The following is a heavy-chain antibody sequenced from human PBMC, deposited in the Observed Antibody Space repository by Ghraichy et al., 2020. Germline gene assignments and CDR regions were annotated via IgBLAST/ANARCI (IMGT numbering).Heavy chain of an antibody. V-gene: IGHV4-30-2*01. CDR1: GGSISSGGYS. CDR3: ARAGPPDGPTIFDY. CDR2: IYHSGST. D-gene: IGHD1-14*01. J-gene: IGHJ4*02. Sequence: SETLSLTCAVSGGSISSGGYSWSWIRQPPGKGLEWIGYIYHSGSTYYNPSLKSRVTISVDRSKNQFSLKLSSVTAADTAVYYCARAGPPDGPTIFDYWGQGTLVTVSS.